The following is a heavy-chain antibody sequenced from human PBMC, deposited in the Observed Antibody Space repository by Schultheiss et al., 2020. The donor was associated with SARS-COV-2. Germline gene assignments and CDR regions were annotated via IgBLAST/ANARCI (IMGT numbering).Heavy chain of an antibody. CDR1: GFTFSSYS. V-gene: IGHV3-48*01. CDR2: ISSSGSTI. Sequence: GGSLRLSCAASGFTFSSYSMNWVRQAPGKGLEWVSYISSSGSTIYYADSVKGRFTISRDNSKNTLYLQMNSLRAEDTAVYYCARGYGDYDPFGSAFDYWGQGTLVTVSS. D-gene: IGHD4-17*01. J-gene: IGHJ4*02. CDR3: ARGYGDYDPFGSAFDY.